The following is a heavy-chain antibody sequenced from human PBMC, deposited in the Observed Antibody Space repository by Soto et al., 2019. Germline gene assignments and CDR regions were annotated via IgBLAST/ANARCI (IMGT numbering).Heavy chain of an antibody. J-gene: IGHJ3*02. CDR3: ARDSYYDGSGYFDDTFDM. Sequence: HVQLQESGPGLVKPSETLSLSCTVSGGSISRYYWSWIRQPPGKGLEWIGHIYYSGSTNYNPSLRGRVTISVDTSKNQISLKLRSVTAADTAVYFCARDSYYDGSGYFDDTFDMWGQGTMVTVSS. V-gene: IGHV4-59*01. CDR2: IYYSGST. CDR1: GGSISRYY. D-gene: IGHD3-22*01.